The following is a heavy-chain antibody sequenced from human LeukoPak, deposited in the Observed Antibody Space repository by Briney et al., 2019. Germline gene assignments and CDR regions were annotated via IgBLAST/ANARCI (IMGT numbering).Heavy chain of an antibody. CDR2: ISYNGYT. J-gene: IGHJ5*02. CDR1: GGSISSSTYY. Sequence: SETLSLTCTVSGGSISSSTYYWGWIRQPPGKGLEWIGSISYNGYTNYNPSLKSRVTISVDTSKNQFYLKLNSVTAADTAVYYCARDAEFCSSGSCYPWGQGTLVTVSS. D-gene: IGHD2-15*01. CDR3: ARDAEFCSSGSCYP. V-gene: IGHV4-39*07.